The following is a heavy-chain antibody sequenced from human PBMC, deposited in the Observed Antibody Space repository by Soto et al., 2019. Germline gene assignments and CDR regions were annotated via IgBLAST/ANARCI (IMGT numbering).Heavy chain of an antibody. J-gene: IGHJ5*02. CDR3: ARGGYAGNWFDP. Sequence: SETLSLTCTVSGRSISSGDFYWSWMRQPPGKGREWIVYIYYSGSSYYNPSLKSRVTISVDTYKNQFTLKLSSVTAAYTAVYYCARGGYAGNWFDPWGQGTLVTVSS. V-gene: IGHV4-30-4*01. CDR1: GRSISSGDFY. CDR2: IYYSGSS. D-gene: IGHD2-8*01.